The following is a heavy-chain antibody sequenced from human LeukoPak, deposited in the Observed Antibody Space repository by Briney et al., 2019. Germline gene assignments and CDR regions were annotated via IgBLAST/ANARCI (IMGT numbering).Heavy chain of an antibody. Sequence: SETLSLTCAVYGGSFSGYYWSWIRQPRGKGLEWIGEINHSGSTNYNPSLKSRVTISVDTSKNQFSLKLSSVTAADTAVYYCARGRGGGWYHFPPDYWGQGTLVTVSS. V-gene: IGHV4-34*01. CDR2: INHSGST. CDR3: ARGRGGGWYHFPPDY. J-gene: IGHJ4*02. D-gene: IGHD6-19*01. CDR1: GGSFSGYY.